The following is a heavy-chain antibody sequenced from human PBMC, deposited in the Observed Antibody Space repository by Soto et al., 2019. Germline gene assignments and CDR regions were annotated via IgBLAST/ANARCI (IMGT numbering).Heavy chain of an antibody. CDR2: ISPGDSDT. J-gene: IGHJ3*02. CDR1: GYTFTTLW. CDR3: ASVPHVYGDYAGAFDI. D-gene: IGHD4-17*01. V-gene: IGHV5-51*01. Sequence: SQKLSCRGSGYTFTTLWLGWVSQLPGKGLEWMGIISPGDSDTRYSPSFRGQGTISADKSITTVYLQWSSLKASDTAMYDCASVPHVYGDYAGAFDIWGQGTMVTVSS.